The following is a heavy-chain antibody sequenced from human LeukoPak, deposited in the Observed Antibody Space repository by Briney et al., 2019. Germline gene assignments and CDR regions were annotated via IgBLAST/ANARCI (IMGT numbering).Heavy chain of an antibody. Sequence: SETLSLTCTVSGGSINNYYWTWIRQPPGKGLEWMGYIFYSGNTDYNPSLKSRVTISVVMSKNQISLKLYSVTAADTALHYCARARGYSYGYDYWGRGTLVTVSA. V-gene: IGHV4-59*01. CDR1: GGSINNYY. CDR3: ARARGYSYGYDY. CDR2: IFYSGNT. J-gene: IGHJ4*02. D-gene: IGHD5-18*01.